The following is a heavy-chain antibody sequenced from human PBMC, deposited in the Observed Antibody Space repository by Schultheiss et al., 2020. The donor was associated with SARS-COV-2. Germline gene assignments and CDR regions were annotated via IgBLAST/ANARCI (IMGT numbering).Heavy chain of an antibody. Sequence: SETLSLTCTVSGGSISSYYWSWIRQPPGKGLEWIGTIYYSGSTYYNPSLKSRVTISVDTSKNQFSLKLSSVTAADTAVYYCARDNNIGATPIFYRRENWFDPWGQGTLVTVSS. CDR1: GGSISSYY. J-gene: IGHJ5*02. D-gene: IGHD3-3*01. CDR3: ARDNNIGATPIFYRRENWFDP. CDR2: IYYSGST. V-gene: IGHV4-59*12.